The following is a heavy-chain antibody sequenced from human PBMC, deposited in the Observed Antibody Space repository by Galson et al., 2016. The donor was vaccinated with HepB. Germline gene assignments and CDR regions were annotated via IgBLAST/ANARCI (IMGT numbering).Heavy chain of an antibody. CDR3: ARHRVLRAERYYYYGLDV. D-gene: IGHD1-26*01. CDR1: FDSIRSFY. Sequence: ETLSLTCTVTFDSIRSFYWAWIRQVPGKGLEWIGYVQYTGNTNYNPSLKSRLTISADTSKNQFSLKLTSVTPADTAVYFCARHRVLRAERYYYYGLDVWGQGTLITVSS. J-gene: IGHJ6*02. V-gene: IGHV4-59*08. CDR2: VQYTGNT.